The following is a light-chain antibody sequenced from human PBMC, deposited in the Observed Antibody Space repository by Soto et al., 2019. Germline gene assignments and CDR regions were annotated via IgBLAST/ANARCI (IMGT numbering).Light chain of an antibody. J-gene: IGLJ1*01. Sequence: QSALTQPTSVSGSPGQSISISCTGNHNDIGTYDYVSWYHQHPGRAPRLLIHGVTTRASGISDRFSASKSGLTASLTISGLQPEDEADYYCSSFTSRGIYVFGPGTKVTVL. CDR2: GVT. CDR3: SSFTSRGIYV. CDR1: HNDIGTYDY. V-gene: IGLV2-14*03.